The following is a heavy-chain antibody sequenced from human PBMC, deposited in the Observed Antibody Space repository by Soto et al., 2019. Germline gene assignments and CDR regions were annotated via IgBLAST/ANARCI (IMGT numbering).Heavy chain of an antibody. J-gene: IGHJ5*02. CDR3: ARGHKYTYYDFWSGYFPKFDP. D-gene: IGHD3-3*01. Sequence: ASVKVSCKASGYTFTSYYMHWVRQAPGQGLEWMGIINPSGGSTSYAQKFQGRVTMTRDTSTSTVYMELSSLRSEDTAVYYCARGHKYTYYDFWSGYFPKFDPWGQGTLVTVSS. CDR1: GYTFTSYY. CDR2: INPSGGST. V-gene: IGHV1-46*01.